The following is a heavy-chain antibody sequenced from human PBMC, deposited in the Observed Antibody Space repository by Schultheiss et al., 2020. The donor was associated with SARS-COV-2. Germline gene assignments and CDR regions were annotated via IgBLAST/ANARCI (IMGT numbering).Heavy chain of an antibody. Sequence: GGSLRLSCAASGFTVSSNYMSWVRQAPGKGLEWVSVIYSGGSTYYADSVKGRFTISRDNSKNTLYLQMNSLRAEDTAVYYCASAGYSSSWYSPDYYYYYMDVWGKGTTVTVSS. CDR2: IYSGGST. V-gene: IGHV3-53*01. CDR1: GFTVSSNY. D-gene: IGHD6-13*01. CDR3: ASAGYSSSWYSPDYYYYYMDV. J-gene: IGHJ6*03.